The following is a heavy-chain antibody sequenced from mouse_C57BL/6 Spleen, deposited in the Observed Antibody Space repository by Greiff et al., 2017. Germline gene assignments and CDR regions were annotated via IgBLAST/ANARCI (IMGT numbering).Heavy chain of an antibody. J-gene: IGHJ2*01. Sequence: EVKLVESGGGLVKPGGFLKLPCASSGFTFSSYAMSWVRQTPENRLKWVATIRDGGSYTYSPDNVKGRFSIARDNAKNNLYLQMSHLKSEDTAMYYCARDGYHFDDWGQGATLTVSS. CDR3: ARDGYHFDD. D-gene: IGHD2-2*01. CDR1: GFTFSSYA. CDR2: IRDGGSYT. V-gene: IGHV5-4*01.